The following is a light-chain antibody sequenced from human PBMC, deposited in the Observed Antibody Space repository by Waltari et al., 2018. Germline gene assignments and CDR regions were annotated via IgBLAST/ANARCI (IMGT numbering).Light chain of an antibody. V-gene: IGLV4-69*01. J-gene: IGLJ3*02. CDR1: SGHSSNI. Sequence: QLVLTQSPSASASLGASVKLTCTLDSGHSSNIVAWLQQHPEKGPRYLMKINSDGSHGKGDEIPDRFSGSSSGAERYLTISSVQSEDEADYYCQTGGHGTWVFGGGTKLTVL. CDR2: INSDGSH. CDR3: QTGGHGTWV.